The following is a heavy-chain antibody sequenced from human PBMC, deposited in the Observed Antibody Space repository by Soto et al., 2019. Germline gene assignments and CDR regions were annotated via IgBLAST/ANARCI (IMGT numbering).Heavy chain of an antibody. D-gene: IGHD3-22*01. CDR2: IRSKANSYAT. V-gene: IGHV3-73*01. Sequence: GGSLRLSCAASGFTFSGSAMHWVRQASGKGLEWVGRIRSKANSYATAYAASVKGRFTISRDDSKNTAYLQMNSLKTEDTAVYYCTTLVAYYYDSSGPGYCGQGTLVTVSS. CDR3: TTLVAYYYDSSGPGY. CDR1: GFTFSGSA. J-gene: IGHJ4*02.